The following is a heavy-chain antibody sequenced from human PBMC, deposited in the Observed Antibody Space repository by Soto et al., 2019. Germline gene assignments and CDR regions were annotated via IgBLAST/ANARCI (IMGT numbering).Heavy chain of an antibody. CDR2: IWYDGSNK. Sequence: QVQLVESGGGVVQPGRSLRLSCAASGFTFSSYGMHWVRQAPGKGLEWVAVIWYDGSNKYYADSVKGRFTISRDNSKNTLYLQMNNLRAEDTAVYYCARDYYDSSGYHYYYYGMDVWGQETTVTVSS. CDR1: GFTFSSYG. V-gene: IGHV3-33*01. CDR3: ARDYYDSSGYHYYYYGMDV. J-gene: IGHJ6*02. D-gene: IGHD3-22*01.